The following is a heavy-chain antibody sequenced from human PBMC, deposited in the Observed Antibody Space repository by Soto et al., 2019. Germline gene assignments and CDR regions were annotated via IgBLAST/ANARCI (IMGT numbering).Heavy chain of an antibody. CDR1: GFTFSSYE. CDR2: ISSSGSTI. D-gene: IGHD3-10*01. J-gene: IGHJ4*02. V-gene: IGHV3-48*03. CDR3: ARGYGSGEDYYFDY. Sequence: EVQLVESGGGLVQPGGSLRLSCAASGFTFSSYEMNWVRQAPGKGLEWVSYISSSGSTIYYADSVKGRFTISRDNAKNSLYLQMNSLRAEDTAVYYCARGYGSGEDYYFDYWGQGTLVPVSS.